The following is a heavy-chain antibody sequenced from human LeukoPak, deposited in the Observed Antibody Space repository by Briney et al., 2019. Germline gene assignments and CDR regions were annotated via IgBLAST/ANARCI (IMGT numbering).Heavy chain of an antibody. D-gene: IGHD5/OR15-5a*01. V-gene: IGHV4-38-2*02. J-gene: IGHJ4*02. Sequence: SETLSLTCTVSGGSISSGYYWGWIRQPPGKGLEWIGSIYHSGSTYYNPSLKSRVTISVDTSKNQFSLKLSSVTAADTAVYYCAGHAGGGGSTTFDYWGQGTLVTVSS. CDR3: AGHAGGGGSTTFDY. CDR1: GGSISSGYY. CDR2: IYHSGST.